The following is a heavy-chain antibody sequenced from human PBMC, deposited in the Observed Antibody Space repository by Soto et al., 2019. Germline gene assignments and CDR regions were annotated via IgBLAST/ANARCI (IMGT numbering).Heavy chain of an antibody. D-gene: IGHD6-13*01. CDR1: GGSISSGGYY. Sequence: PSETLSLTCTVSGGSISSGGYYWSWIRQHPGKGLEWIGYIYYSGSTYYNPSLKSRVTISVDTSKNQFSLKLSSVTAADTAVYYCARDYYAAAGHFDYWGQGTLVTVSS. CDR2: IYYSGST. J-gene: IGHJ4*02. CDR3: ARDYYAAAGHFDY. V-gene: IGHV4-31*03.